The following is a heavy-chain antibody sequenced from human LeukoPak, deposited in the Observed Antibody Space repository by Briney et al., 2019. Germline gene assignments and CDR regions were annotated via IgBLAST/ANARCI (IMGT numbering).Heavy chain of an antibody. Sequence: GGSLRLSCAASGFTFSDYYMSWIRQAPGKGLEWVSYISSSGSTTYYADSVKGRFTISRDNSKNTLYLQMNSLRADDTAVYSCAKRRTAGTEYYFDHWGQGTLVTVSS. CDR2: ISSSGSTT. CDR1: GFTFSDYY. V-gene: IGHV3-11*01. D-gene: IGHD6-13*01. J-gene: IGHJ4*02. CDR3: AKRRTAGTEYYFDH.